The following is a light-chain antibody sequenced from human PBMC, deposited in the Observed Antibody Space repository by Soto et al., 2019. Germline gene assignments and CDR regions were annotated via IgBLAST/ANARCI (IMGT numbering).Light chain of an antibody. J-gene: IGKJ1*01. Sequence: DIQMTQSPSILSASVGDRVTITCRASQSISSWLAWYQQKPGKAPNLLIYDASNLEIGVPSRFSGSGSGTEFTLTISSLQPDDFATYYCQQYNSYSFGQGTKVDIK. CDR2: DAS. CDR1: QSISSW. V-gene: IGKV1-5*01. CDR3: QQYNSYS.